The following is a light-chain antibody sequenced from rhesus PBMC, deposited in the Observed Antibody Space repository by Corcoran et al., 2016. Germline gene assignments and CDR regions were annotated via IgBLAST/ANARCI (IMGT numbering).Light chain of an antibody. Sequence: DIQMTQSPSSLSASVGDKVTIPCRASQTISSQLAWYQQKPGKVPKLLIYAASSLESGVPSRCSGSGSGTEFTLTLSSLQPENFATYSSQQHNSRPRTFGRGAKVEI. V-gene: IGKV1-44*01. CDR1: QTISSQ. J-gene: IGKJ1*01. CDR2: AAS. CDR3: QQHNSRPRT.